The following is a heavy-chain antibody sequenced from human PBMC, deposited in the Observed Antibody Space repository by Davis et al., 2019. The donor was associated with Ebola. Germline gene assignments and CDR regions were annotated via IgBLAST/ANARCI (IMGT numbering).Heavy chain of an antibody. V-gene: IGHV3-73*01. CDR1: GFTFSGSA. CDR2: IRSKANSYAT. D-gene: IGHD2-2*01. Sequence: PGGSLRLSCAASGFTFSGSAMHWVRQASGKGLEWVGRIRSKANSYATAYAASVKGRFTISRDDSKNTAYLQMNSLKTEDTAVYYCTRPQRCSSTSCYDAFDIWGQGTMVTVSS. CDR3: TRPQRCSSTSCYDAFDI. J-gene: IGHJ3*02.